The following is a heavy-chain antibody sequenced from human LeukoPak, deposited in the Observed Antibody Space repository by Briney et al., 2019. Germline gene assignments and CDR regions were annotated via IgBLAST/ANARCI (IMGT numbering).Heavy chain of an antibody. CDR1: GFTFSSYS. D-gene: IGHD2-2*01. V-gene: IGHV3-21*01. CDR3: ARGGEYQLPLDY. CDR2: ISSSSSYI. Sequence: PGGSLRLSCAASGFTFSSYSMNWVRQAPGKGLEWVSSISSSSSYIYYADSVKGRFTISRDNAKNSLYLQMNSLRAEDTAVYYCARGGEYQLPLDYWGQGTLVTVSS. J-gene: IGHJ4*02.